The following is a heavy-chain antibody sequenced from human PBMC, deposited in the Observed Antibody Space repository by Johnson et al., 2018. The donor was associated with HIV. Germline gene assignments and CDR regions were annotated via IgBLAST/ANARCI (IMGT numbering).Heavy chain of an antibody. Sequence: VQLVESGGGLVQRGGSLRLSCAGSGFIFSNYWMNWVRQAPGKGLEWVANINGDGSEKYYVDSVTGRFTISRDNSKNSLYVQMNSLRVEDTAVYYCARGLRVGAIDAVDIWGQGTTVTVSS. CDR3: ARGLRVGAIDAVDI. V-gene: IGHV3-7*05. J-gene: IGHJ3*02. CDR2: INGDGSEK. D-gene: IGHD1-26*01. CDR1: GFIFSNYW.